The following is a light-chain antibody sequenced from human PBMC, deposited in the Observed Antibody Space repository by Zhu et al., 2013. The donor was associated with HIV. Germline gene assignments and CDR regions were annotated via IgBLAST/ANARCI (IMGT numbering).Light chain of an antibody. J-gene: IGKJ2*01. CDR3: QQSYTTPYA. CDR1: QGIGNY. V-gene: IGKV1-27*01. CDR2: ATS. Sequence: DIQMTQSPSSLSASIGDRVTITCRASQGIGNYLAWYQQRPGKPPKLLISATSTLQSGVPSRFSGSGSGTGFTLTISSLQAEDVATYYCQQSYTTPYAFGQGTKLEIK.